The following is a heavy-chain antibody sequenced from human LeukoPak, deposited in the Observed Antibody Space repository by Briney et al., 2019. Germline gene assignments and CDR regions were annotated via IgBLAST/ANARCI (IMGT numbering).Heavy chain of an antibody. CDR3: ANGGYSYGYLSAFFFDY. Sequence: GSLRLSCAASGFTFSSYAMSWVRQAPGKGLEWVSAISGSGGSTYYADSVKGRFTISRDNSKNTLYLQMNSLRAEDTAVYYCANGGYSYGYLSAFFFDYWGQGTLVTVSS. D-gene: IGHD5-18*01. CDR1: GFTFSSYA. V-gene: IGHV3-23*01. J-gene: IGHJ4*02. CDR2: ISGSGGST.